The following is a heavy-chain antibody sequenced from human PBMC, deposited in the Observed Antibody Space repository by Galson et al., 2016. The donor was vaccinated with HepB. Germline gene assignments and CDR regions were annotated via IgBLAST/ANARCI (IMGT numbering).Heavy chain of an antibody. V-gene: IGHV3-66*01. Sequence: SLRLSCAASGFTVTNTFMSWVRQAPGKGLEWVSVIYSDGSTYYADSVKGRFTILRENSKNSLYLQMNSLRVEDTALYYCARESLAYCGGDCVHWGQGTLVTVSS. CDR2: IYSDGST. D-gene: IGHD2-21*02. J-gene: IGHJ4*02. CDR1: GFTVTNTF. CDR3: ARESLAYCGGDCVH.